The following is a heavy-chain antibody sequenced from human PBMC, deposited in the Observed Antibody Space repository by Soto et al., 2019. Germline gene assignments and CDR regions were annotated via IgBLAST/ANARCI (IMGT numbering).Heavy chain of an antibody. D-gene: IGHD3-3*01. CDR3: AKREPGVVPKTFDY. Sequence: ASVKVSCKASGYTFTSYGISWVRQAPGQGLEWMGWISAYNGNTNYAQKLQGRVTMTTDTSTSTAYMELRSLRSDDTAVYYCAKREPGVVPKTFDYWGQGTLVTVSS. V-gene: IGHV1-18*01. J-gene: IGHJ4*02. CDR1: GYTFTSYG. CDR2: ISAYNGNT.